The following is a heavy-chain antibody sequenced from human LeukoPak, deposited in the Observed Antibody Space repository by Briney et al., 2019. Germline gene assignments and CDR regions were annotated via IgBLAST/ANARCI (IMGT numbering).Heavy chain of an antibody. D-gene: IGHD3-9*01. J-gene: IGHJ4*02. CDR3: ARGVLYYDILTGYRLKAPHFDY. V-gene: IGHV4-59*11. CDR2: IYYSGST. Sequence: SETLSLTCAVSGGSISSHYWSWIRQPPGKGLEWIRYIYYSGSTNYNPSLKSRVTISVDTSKNQFSLKLSSVTAADTAVYYCARGVLYYDILTGYRLKAPHFDYWGQGTLVTVSS. CDR1: GGSISSHY.